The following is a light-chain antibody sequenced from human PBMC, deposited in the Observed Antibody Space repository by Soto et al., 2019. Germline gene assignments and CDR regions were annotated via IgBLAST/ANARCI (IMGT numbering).Light chain of an antibody. Sequence: DIQMTQSPSSLSASVGDTVTITCRASQTIAIYLNWYQQKPGKAPNLLIYEASSLQSGVPSRFTGRGSGTDFSLTISSLQPEDFPTYYCQQSYNIPQTFGQGTRVEIK. CDR3: QQSYNIPQT. V-gene: IGKV1-39*01. J-gene: IGKJ1*01. CDR2: EAS. CDR1: QTIAIY.